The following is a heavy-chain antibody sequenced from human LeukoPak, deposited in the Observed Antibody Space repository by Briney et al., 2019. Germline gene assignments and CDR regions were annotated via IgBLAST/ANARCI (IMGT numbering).Heavy chain of an antibody. CDR1: GFTFSDYY. J-gene: IGHJ4*01. V-gene: IGHV3-11*01. D-gene: IGHD7-27*01. CDR2: ISSSGSTI. CDR3: AGDTGAELGLGSWGY. Sequence: GGSLRLSCAASGFTFSDYYMSWIRQAPGKGLEWVSYISSSGSTIYYADSVKGRFTISRDNAKNSLYLQMNSLRAEDTAVYYGAGDTGAELGLGSWGYWCQGTLVTVNS.